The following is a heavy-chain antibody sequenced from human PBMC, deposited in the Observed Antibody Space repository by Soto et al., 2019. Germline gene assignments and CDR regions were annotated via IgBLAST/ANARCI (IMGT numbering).Heavy chain of an antibody. CDR1: GFTFSSYW. CDR3: XRDHLVSITMVRGVFDY. CDR2: IKQDGSEK. Sequence: GGSLRLSCAASGFTFSSYWMSWVRQAPGKGLEWVANIKQDGSEKYYVDSVKGRFTISRDNAKNSLYLQMNSLRAEDTAVYYCXRDHLVSITMVRGVFDYWGQGTLVTVSS. V-gene: IGHV3-7*01. J-gene: IGHJ4*02. D-gene: IGHD3-10*01.